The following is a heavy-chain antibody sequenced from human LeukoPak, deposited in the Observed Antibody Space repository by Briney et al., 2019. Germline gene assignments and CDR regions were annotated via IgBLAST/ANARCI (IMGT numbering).Heavy chain of an antibody. V-gene: IGHV1-69*05. J-gene: IGHJ6*03. CDR2: IIPIFGTA. CDR3: ARAPLYSSSSYYYYYYMDV. D-gene: IGHD6-6*01. CDR1: GGTFSSYA. Sequence: SVKVSCKASGGTFSSYAISWVRQAPGQGLEWMGGIIPIFGTANYAQKFQGRVTITTDESTSTAYMELSSLRSKDTAVYYCARAPLYSSSSYYYYYYMDVWGKGTTVTVSS.